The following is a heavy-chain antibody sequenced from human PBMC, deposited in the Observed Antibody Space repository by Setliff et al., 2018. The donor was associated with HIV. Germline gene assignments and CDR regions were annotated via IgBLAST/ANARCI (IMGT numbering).Heavy chain of an antibody. Sequence: ASVKVSCKASGYTFNSYAMHWVRQAPGQRPEWMGWINTGNGNTRHSQKFHGRVTITRDTPASTAYMELSSLRSEDTAVYYCARVRCSGANCFNWFDFWGQGTPVTVSS. CDR3: ARVRCSGANCFNWFDF. J-gene: IGHJ5*01. V-gene: IGHV1-3*04. CDR2: INTGNGNT. D-gene: IGHD2-15*01. CDR1: GYTFNSYA.